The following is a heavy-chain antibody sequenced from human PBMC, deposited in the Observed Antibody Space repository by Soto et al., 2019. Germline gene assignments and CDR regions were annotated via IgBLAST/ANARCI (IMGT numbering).Heavy chain of an antibody. J-gene: IGHJ2*01. CDR2: IYPGDSDT. Sequence: PGASLKISCKGSGYSFTSYWIGWVRQMPGKGLEWMGIIYPGDSDTRYSPSFQGQVTISADKSISTAYLQWSSLKASDTAMYYCARTSIAVAALYWYFDLWGRGTLVTVSS. CDR1: GYSFTSYW. CDR3: ARTSIAVAALYWYFDL. V-gene: IGHV5-51*01. D-gene: IGHD6-19*01.